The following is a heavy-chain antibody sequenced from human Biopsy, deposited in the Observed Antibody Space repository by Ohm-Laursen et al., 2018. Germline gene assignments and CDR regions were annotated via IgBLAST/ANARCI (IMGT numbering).Heavy chain of an antibody. CDR1: GDSISSYY. D-gene: IGHD3-22*01. CDR2: VYYTGST. J-gene: IGHJ2*01. Sequence: TLSLTCPVSGDSISSYYWSWIRQPPGKGLQWIGYVYYTGSTDYNPSLQSRVTISVDTSKNHFSLRLRSVTPADTAIYYCARDRGYYSDRTVPGYLDLWGRGTLVTLSS. V-gene: IGHV4-59*01. CDR3: ARDRGYYSDRTVPGYLDL.